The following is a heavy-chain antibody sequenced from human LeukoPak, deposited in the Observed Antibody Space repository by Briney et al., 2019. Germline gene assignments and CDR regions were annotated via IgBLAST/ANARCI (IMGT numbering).Heavy chain of an antibody. CDR2: ISYDGSNK. J-gene: IGHJ3*02. CDR3: ARLPSSGSYHDAFDI. Sequence: GGSLRLSCAASGFTFSSYAMHWVRRAPGKGLEWVAVISYDGSNKYYADSVKGRFTISRDNSKNTLFVQMNSLRAEDTAVYYCARLPSSGSYHDAFDIWGQGTLVTVSS. V-gene: IGHV3-30-3*01. D-gene: IGHD1-26*01. CDR1: GFTFSSYA.